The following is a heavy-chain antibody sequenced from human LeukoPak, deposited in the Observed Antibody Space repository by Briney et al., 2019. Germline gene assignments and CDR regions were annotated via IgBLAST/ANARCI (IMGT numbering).Heavy chain of an antibody. CDR2: ISWSSGSI. Sequence: GGSLRLSCAASGFTFDDYAMHWVRQAPGKGLEWVSGISWSSGSIGYADSVKGRFTISRDNAKNSLCLQMNSLRAEDTALYYCAKDMGEILTGSVDAFDIWGQGTMVTVSS. D-gene: IGHD3-9*01. CDR1: GFTFDDYA. CDR3: AKDMGEILTGSVDAFDI. J-gene: IGHJ3*02. V-gene: IGHV3-9*01.